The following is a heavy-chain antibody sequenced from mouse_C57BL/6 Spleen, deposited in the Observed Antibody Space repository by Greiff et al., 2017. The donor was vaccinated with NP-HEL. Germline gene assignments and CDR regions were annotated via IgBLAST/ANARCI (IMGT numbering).Heavy chain of an antibody. J-gene: IGHJ2*01. Sequence: QVQLQQSGAELVRPGSSVKLSCKASGYTFTSYWMHWVKQRPIQGLEWIGNIDPSDSETHYNQKFKDKATLSIDKSSSTAYMQLSSLTSEASAVYYWSKGAVVATGYWGQGTTLTVAS. CDR3: SKGAVVATGY. CDR2: IDPSDSET. D-gene: IGHD1-1*01. V-gene: IGHV1-52*01. CDR1: GYTFTSYW.